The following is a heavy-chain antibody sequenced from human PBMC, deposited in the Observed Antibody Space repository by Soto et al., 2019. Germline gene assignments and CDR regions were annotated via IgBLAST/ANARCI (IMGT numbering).Heavy chain of an antibody. Sequence: GGSLRLSCAASGFTFSNYSMSWVRQAPGKGLEWVSSISGSSEYMYYADSVKGRFTISRDNSKNTLYLQMNSLRAEDAAVYYCARMTYDSSGYYFTFSPAAFDIWGQGTLVTVSS. CDR3: ARMTYDSSGYYFTFSPAAFDI. CDR1: GFTFSNYS. J-gene: IGHJ3*02. CDR2: ISGSSEYM. D-gene: IGHD3-22*01. V-gene: IGHV3-21*01.